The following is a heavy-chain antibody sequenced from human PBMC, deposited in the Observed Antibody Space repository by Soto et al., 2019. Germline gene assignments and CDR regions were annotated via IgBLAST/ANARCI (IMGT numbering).Heavy chain of an antibody. Sequence: PGGSLRLSCAASGFTFSSYAMSWVRQAPGKGLEWVSAISGSGGSTYYADSVKGRFTISRDNSKDTLYLQMNSLRAEDTAVYYCAKDQYYDSSGYYAYWYFDLWGRGTLVTVSS. CDR2: ISGSGGST. V-gene: IGHV3-23*01. D-gene: IGHD3-22*01. CDR1: GFTFSSYA. J-gene: IGHJ2*01. CDR3: AKDQYYDSSGYYAYWYFDL.